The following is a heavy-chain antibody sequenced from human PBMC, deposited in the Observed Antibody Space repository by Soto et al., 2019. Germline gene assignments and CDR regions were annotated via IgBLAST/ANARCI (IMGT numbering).Heavy chain of an antibody. Sequence: GASVKVSCKASGGTFSSYAISWVRQAPGQGLEWMGGIIPIFGTANYAQKFQGRVTITADESTSTAYMELSSLRSEDTAVYYCAREGSGWSTYYYYYGMDVWGQGTTVTVSS. D-gene: IGHD6-19*01. CDR3: AREGSGWSTYYYYYGMDV. CDR1: GGTFSSYA. J-gene: IGHJ6*02. V-gene: IGHV1-69*13. CDR2: IIPIFGTA.